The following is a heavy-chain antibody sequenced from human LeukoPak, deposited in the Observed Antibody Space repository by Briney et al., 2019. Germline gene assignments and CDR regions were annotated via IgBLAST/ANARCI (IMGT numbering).Heavy chain of an antibody. D-gene: IGHD3-22*01. J-gene: IGHJ4*02. V-gene: IGHV4-39*01. Sequence: SETLSLTCTVSGGSISSSSYYWGWIRQPPGKGLEWIGSIYYSGSTYYNPSLKSRATISVDTSKNQFSLKLSSVTAADTAVYYCARQGDYYDSSGSAGEDYWGQGTLVTVSS. CDR2: IYYSGST. CDR3: ARQGDYYDSSGSAGEDY. CDR1: GGSISSSSYY.